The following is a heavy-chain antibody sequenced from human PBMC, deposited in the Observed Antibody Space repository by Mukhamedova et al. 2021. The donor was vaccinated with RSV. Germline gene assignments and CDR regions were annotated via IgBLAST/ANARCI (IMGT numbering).Heavy chain of an antibody. V-gene: IGHV4-59*01. CDR2: GST. J-gene: IGHJ6*03. Sequence: GSTNYNPSLKSRVTISVDTSKNQFSLKLTSVTAADTAVHYCARDRHSLARKPYYYYYMDVWGKGTTVTVSS. CDR3: ARDRHSLARKPYYYYYMDV. D-gene: IGHD1-14*01.